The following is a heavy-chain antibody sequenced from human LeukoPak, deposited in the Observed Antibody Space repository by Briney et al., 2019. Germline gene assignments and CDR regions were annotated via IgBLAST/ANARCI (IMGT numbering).Heavy chain of an antibody. J-gene: IGHJ6*02. CDR3: AREGHPGGCSYGTRDYYYYYGMDV. CDR1: GFTFSSYS. Sequence: PGGSLRLSCAASGFTFSSYSMNWVRQAPGKGLEWVSSISSSSSYIYYADSVKGRFTISRDNAKNSLYLQMNSLRAEDTAVYYCAREGHPGGCSYGTRDYYYYYGMDVWGQGTTVTVSS. D-gene: IGHD5-18*01. V-gene: IGHV3-21*01. CDR2: ISSSSSYI.